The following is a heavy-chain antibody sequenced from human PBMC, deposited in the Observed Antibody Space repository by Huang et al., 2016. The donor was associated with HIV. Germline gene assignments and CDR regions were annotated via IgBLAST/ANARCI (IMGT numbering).Heavy chain of an antibody. CDR1: GFIFSDYW. D-gene: IGHD3-3*01. V-gene: IGHV3-74*02. CDR2: IESDGSST. Sequence: EVELAESGGGSVRPGQSLRLSCVGSGFIFSDYWMHWVRQIPGKGLMRVASIESDGSSTSYADSVKGRFTIYRDNARNTVYLQMSSLRVDDTAVYYCVRAREKGYDFWSGYRYWGQGAQVTVSS. CDR3: VRAREKGYDFWSGYRY. J-gene: IGHJ4*01.